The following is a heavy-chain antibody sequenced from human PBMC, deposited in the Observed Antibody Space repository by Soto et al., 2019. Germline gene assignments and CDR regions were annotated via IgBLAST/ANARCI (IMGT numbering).Heavy chain of an antibody. CDR3: AVVVVAGSVGY. Sequence: GGSLRLSCAASGFTFSSYEMNWVRQAPGKGLEWVSYISSSGSTIYYADSVKGRFTISRDNAKNSLYLQMNSLRAEDTAVYYCAVVVVAGSVGYWGQGTLVTVSS. J-gene: IGHJ4*02. D-gene: IGHD2-15*01. V-gene: IGHV3-48*03. CDR2: ISSSGSTI. CDR1: GFTFSSYE.